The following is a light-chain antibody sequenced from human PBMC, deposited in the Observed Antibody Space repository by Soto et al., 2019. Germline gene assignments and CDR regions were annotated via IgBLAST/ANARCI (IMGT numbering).Light chain of an antibody. CDR3: QKHNSSPWT. Sequence: DIQMTQSPYTLSASVVDRVSITCRASQTVSDWLAWYQQRPGKAPKLLIYDASRLENGVPSRFSGSGYGTEFTLSINGLQPEDFATYYCQKHNSSPWTCGQGTKGDIK. CDR1: QTVSDW. J-gene: IGKJ1*01. CDR2: DAS. V-gene: IGKV1-5*01.